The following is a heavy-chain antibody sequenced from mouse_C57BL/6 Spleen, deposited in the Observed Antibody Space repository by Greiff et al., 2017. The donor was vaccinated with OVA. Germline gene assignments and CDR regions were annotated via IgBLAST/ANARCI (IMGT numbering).Heavy chain of an antibody. J-gene: IGHJ1*03. V-gene: IGHV2-2*01. CDR3: ARESYYGSSYRYFDV. Sequence: VQLQQSGPGLVQPSQSLSITCTVSGFSLTSYGVHWVRQSPGKGLEWLGVIWSGGSTDYNAAFISSLSISKDNSKSQVFFKMNSLQADYTAIYYCARESYYGSSYRYFDVWGTGTTVTVSA. D-gene: IGHD1-1*01. CDR1: GFSLTSYG. CDR2: IWSGGST.